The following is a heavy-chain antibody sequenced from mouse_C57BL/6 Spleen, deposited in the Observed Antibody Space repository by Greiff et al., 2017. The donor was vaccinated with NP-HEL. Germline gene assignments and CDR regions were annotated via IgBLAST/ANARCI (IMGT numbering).Heavy chain of an antibody. D-gene: IGHD1-1*01. CDR3: ARKDYYYGSSRGYFDY. Sequence: QVHVQQPGAELVKPGASVKMSCKASGYTFTSYWITWVKQRPGQGLEWIGDIYPGSGSTNYNEKFKSKATLTVDTSSSTAYMQLSSLTSEDSAVYYCARKDYYYGSSRGYFDYWGKGTTLTVSS. CDR2: IYPGSGST. V-gene: IGHV1-55*01. CDR1: GYTFTSYW. J-gene: IGHJ2*01.